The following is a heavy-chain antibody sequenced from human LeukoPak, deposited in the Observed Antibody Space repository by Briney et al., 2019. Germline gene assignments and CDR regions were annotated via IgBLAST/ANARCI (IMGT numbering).Heavy chain of an antibody. J-gene: IGHJ4*02. CDR2: IRYDGSNK. D-gene: IGHD6-13*01. Sequence: AGGSLRLSCAASGFTFSSYGMHWVRQAPGKGLEWVAFIRYDGSNKYYADSVKGRFTISRDNSKNTLYLQMNSLRAEDTAVYYCARGHYPRIAAAGTSLDYWGQGTPVTVSS. V-gene: IGHV3-30*02. CDR1: GFTFSSYG. CDR3: ARGHYPRIAAAGTSLDY.